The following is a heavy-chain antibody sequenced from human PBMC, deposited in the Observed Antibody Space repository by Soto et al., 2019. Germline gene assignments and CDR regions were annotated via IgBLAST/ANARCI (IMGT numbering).Heavy chain of an antibody. Sequence: QVQLVQSGAEVKKPGSSVKVSCKASGGTFSSYTISWVRQAPGQGLEWMGRIIPILGIANYAQKFQGRVTITADKSTSTAYMELSSLRSEDTAVYYCARADYSSSWYPLNWFDPWGQGTLVNVSS. J-gene: IGHJ5*02. CDR3: ARADYSSSWYPLNWFDP. V-gene: IGHV1-69*02. D-gene: IGHD6-13*01. CDR2: IIPILGIA. CDR1: GGTFSSYT.